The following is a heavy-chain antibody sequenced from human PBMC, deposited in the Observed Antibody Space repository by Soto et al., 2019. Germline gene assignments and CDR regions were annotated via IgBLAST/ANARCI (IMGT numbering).Heavy chain of an antibody. V-gene: IGHV3-11*06. J-gene: IGHJ4*02. Sequence: GGSLRLSCAASGFTFSDYYMSWIRQAPGKGLEWVSYISSSSSYTNYADSVKGRFTISRDNAKNSLYLQTNSLRAEDTAVYYCARDYGDYHFDYWGQGTLVTVSS. D-gene: IGHD4-17*01. CDR3: ARDYGDYHFDY. CDR2: ISSSSSYT. CDR1: GFTFSDYY.